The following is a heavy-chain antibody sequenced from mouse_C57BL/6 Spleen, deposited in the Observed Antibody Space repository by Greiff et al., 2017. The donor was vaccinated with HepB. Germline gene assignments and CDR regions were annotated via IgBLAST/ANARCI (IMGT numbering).Heavy chain of an antibody. CDR3: AREVYYDYLFAY. D-gene: IGHD2-4*01. CDR1: GYTFTDYN. V-gene: IGHV1-22*01. CDR2: INPNNGGT. J-gene: IGHJ3*01. Sequence: EVQLQQSGPELVKPGASVKMSCKASGYTFTDYNMHWVKQSHGKSLEWIGYINPNNGGTSYNQKFKGKATLTVNKSSSTAYMELRSLTSEDSAVYYCAREVYYDYLFAYWGQGTLVTVSA.